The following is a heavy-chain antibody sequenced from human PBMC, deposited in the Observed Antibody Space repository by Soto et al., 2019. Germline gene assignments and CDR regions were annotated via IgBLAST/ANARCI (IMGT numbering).Heavy chain of an antibody. V-gene: IGHV3-11*01. CDR3: ATSDYPTAANAFDI. D-gene: IGHD1-1*01. J-gene: IGHJ3*02. Sequence: QVQLVESGGGLVKPGGSLRLSCAASGFTFSDYYMSWIRQAPGKGLEWVSYISSSGSTIYYADSVKGRFTISRDNAKKSLYLQMNSLRAEDTAVYYGATSDYPTAANAFDIWGQGTMVTVSS. CDR2: ISSSGSTI. CDR1: GFTFSDYY.